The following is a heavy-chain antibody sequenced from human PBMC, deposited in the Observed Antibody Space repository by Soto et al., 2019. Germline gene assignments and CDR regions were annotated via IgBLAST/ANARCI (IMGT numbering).Heavy chain of an antibody. CDR1: GGSISNSRYY. D-gene: IGHD3-22*01. CDR2: IYHTGNT. CDR3: ARDYYDSSDYTTNWFAP. Sequence: SETLSLTCTVSGGSISNSRYYWAWIRQPPGKGLEWIGSIYHTGNTYYNPSLRSRVTISVDTSKNQFSLKLTSVTAADTAVYYCARDYYDSSDYTTNWFAPWGQVTLVTVS. J-gene: IGHJ5*02. V-gene: IGHV4-39*01.